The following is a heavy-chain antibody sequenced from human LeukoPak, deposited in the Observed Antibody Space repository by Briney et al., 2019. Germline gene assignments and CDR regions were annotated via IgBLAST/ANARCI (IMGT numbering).Heavy chain of an antibody. J-gene: IGHJ4*02. V-gene: IGHV4-39*01. CDR3: AHLGGEEWDLTPY. CDR2: IYYSGST. D-gene: IGHD1-26*01. CDR1: GGSISSSSYY. Sequence: TPSETLSLTCTVSGGSISSSSYYWGWIRQPPGKGLEWIGSIYYSGSTYYNPSLKSRVTISVDTSKNQFSLKLSSVTAADTAVYYCAHLGGEEWDLTPYWGQGTLVTVSS.